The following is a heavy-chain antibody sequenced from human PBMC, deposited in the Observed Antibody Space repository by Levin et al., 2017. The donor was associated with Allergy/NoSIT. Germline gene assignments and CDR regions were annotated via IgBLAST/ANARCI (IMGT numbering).Heavy chain of an antibody. CDR3: ARVGLRITIFGVVIRENWFDP. V-gene: IGHV4-34*01. J-gene: IGHJ5*02. D-gene: IGHD3-3*01. CDR1: GGSFSGYY. CDR2: INHSGST. Sequence: SETLSLTCAVYGGSFSGYYWSWIRQPPGKGLEWIGEINHSGSTNYNPSLKSRVTISVDTSKNQFSLKLSSVTAADTAVYYCARVGLRITIFGVVIRENWFDPWGQGTLVTVSS.